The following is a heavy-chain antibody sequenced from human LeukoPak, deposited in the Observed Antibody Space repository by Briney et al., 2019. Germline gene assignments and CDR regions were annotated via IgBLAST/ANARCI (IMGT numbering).Heavy chain of an antibody. V-gene: IGHV3-11*01. J-gene: IGHJ5*02. CDR1: GFTFSDYY. CDR2: ISSSGITI. CDR3: ASYLQYCGGDCYEWFDP. D-gene: IGHD2-21*02. Sequence: GGSLRLSCAASGFTFSDYYMSWIRQAPGPGLKGVSYISSSGITIYYADSVKGRFTISRDNAKNSLYLQMNSLRAEDTAVYYCASYLQYCGGDCYEWFDPWGQGTLVTVSS.